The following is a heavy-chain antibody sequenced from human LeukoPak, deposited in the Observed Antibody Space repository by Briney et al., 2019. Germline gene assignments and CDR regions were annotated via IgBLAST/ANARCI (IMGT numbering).Heavy chain of an antibody. V-gene: IGHV1-8*01. D-gene: IGHD3-22*01. CDR3: ARGPTYYDSSWGYFDL. CDR1: GYTFTTYD. CDR2: MNPNIGNT. Sequence: ASVKVSCKASGYTFTTYDINWVRQATGQGLEWLGWMNPNIGNTGYSQNFQGRVTMTRNTSISTAYMELTSLRPEDTAVYYCARGPTYYDSSWGYFDLWGRGTLVTVSS. J-gene: IGHJ2*01.